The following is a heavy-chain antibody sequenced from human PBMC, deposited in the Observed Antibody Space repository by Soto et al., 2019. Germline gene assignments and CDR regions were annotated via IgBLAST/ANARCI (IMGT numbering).Heavy chain of an antibody. J-gene: IGHJ4*02. D-gene: IGHD1-7*01. CDR3: VCESGENWSYEAY. V-gene: IGHV4-4*07. CDR1: GGSITNYS. Sequence: PWETLSLTCSVSGGSITNYSWNWIRQSAGKGLEWIGRISATGKNQVNPSLQSRVTMSLDTSKNQSSLKLTSVTTADTAVYYCVCESGENWSYEAYWGQGTLVTVSS. CDR2: ISATGKN.